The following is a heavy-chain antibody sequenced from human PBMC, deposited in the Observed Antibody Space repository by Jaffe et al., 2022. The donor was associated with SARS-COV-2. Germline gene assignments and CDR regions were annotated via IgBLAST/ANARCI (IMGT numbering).Heavy chain of an antibody. CDR1: GFTFSSYA. CDR2: ISGSGGST. CDR3: AKHPGGIAARWRNFDY. J-gene: IGHJ4*02. Sequence: EVQLLESGGGLVQPGGSLRLSCAASGFTFSSYAMSWVRQAPGKGLEWVSAISGSGGSTYYADSVKGRFTISRDNSKNTLYLQMNSLRAEDTAVYYCAKHPGGIAARWRNFDYWGQGTLVTVSS. D-gene: IGHD6-6*01. V-gene: IGHV3-23*01.